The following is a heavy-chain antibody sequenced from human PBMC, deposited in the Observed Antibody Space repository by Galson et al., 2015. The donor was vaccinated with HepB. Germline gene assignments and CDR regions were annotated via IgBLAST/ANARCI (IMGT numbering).Heavy chain of an antibody. J-gene: IGHJ4*02. Sequence: SVKVSCKASGGTFSSYAISWVRQAPGQGLEWMGRIIPILGIANYAQKFQGRVTITADKSTSTAYMELSSLRSEDTAVYYCARDWVQLWLRGLDYWGQGTLVTVSS. CDR3: ARDWVQLWLRGLDY. CDR2: IIPILGIA. V-gene: IGHV1-69*04. D-gene: IGHD5-18*01. CDR1: GGTFSSYA.